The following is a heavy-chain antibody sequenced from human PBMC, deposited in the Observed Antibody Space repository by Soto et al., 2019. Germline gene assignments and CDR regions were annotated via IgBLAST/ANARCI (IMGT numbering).Heavy chain of an antibody. CDR2: INPQTGGT. J-gene: IGHJ5*02. CDR1: GYTFTGYY. Sequence: ASVKVSCKASGYTFTGYYIHWVREAPGQGLEWMGWINPQTGGTSYAQKFQGRVTLSRDTSINTAYLELSRLRSEDTAVYYCTRGSDWFDPWGQGTLVTVSS. V-gene: IGHV1-2*02. CDR3: TRGSDWFDP.